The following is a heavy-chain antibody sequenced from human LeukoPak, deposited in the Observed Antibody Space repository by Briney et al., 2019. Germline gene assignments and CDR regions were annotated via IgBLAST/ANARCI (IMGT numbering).Heavy chain of an antibody. J-gene: IGHJ4*02. CDR2: IRYDGSNK. V-gene: IGHV3-30*02. Sequence: PGGSLRLSCAASGFTFDDYGMHWVRQAPGKGLEWVAFIRYDGSNKYYADSVKGRFTISRDNSKNTLYLQMNSLRAEDTAVYYCAKAGHYGDYEGFDYWGQGTLVTVSS. D-gene: IGHD4-17*01. CDR3: AKAGHYGDYEGFDY. CDR1: GFTFDDYG.